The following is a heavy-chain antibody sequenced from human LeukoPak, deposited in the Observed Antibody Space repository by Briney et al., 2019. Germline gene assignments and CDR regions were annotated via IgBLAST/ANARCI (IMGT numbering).Heavy chain of an antibody. CDR2: INPNSGGK. Sequence: GASVKVSCKASGYTFTGYYMHWVGQAPGQGLEWMGWINPNSGGKNYAQKFQGRVTMTRDTSISTAYMELSRLRSDDTAVYYCARVLMGGYYYDSSGYSGFDYWGQGTLVTVSS. J-gene: IGHJ4*02. V-gene: IGHV1-2*02. CDR1: GYTFTGYY. D-gene: IGHD3-22*01. CDR3: ARVLMGGYYYDSSGYSGFDY.